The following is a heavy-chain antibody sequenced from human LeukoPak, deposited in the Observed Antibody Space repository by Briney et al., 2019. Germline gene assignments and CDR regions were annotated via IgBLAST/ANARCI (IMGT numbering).Heavy chain of an antibody. Sequence: SETLSLTCTVSGGSISSYYWSWIRQPPGKGPEWIGYIYYSGSTNYNPSLKSRVTISVDTSKNQFSLKLSSVTAADTAVYYCARVSGVAATNWFDPWGQGTLVTVSS. V-gene: IGHV4-59*01. J-gene: IGHJ5*02. D-gene: IGHD2-15*01. CDR2: IYYSGST. CDR3: ARVSGVAATNWFDP. CDR1: GGSISSYY.